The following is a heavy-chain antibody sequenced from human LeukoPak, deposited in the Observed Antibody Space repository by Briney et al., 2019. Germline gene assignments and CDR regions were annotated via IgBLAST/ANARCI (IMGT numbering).Heavy chain of an antibody. CDR1: GYTFTSYY. CDR3: ARAMERSSGWSAGTVLSY. J-gene: IGHJ4*02. D-gene: IGHD6-19*01. CDR2: INPSGGST. V-gene: IGHV1-46*01. Sequence: ASVKVSCKAPGYTFTSYYMHWVRQAPGQGLEWMGIINPSGGSTSYAQKFQGRVTMTRDTSTSTVYMELSSLRSEDTAVYYCARAMERSSGWSAGTVLSYWGQGTLVTVSS.